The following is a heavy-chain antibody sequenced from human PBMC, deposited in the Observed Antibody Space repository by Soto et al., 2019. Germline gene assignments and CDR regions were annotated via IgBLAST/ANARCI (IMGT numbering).Heavy chain of an antibody. V-gene: IGHV4-59*12. J-gene: IGHJ6*02. CDR1: GGSISSYY. CDR3: ARDGSGSYYEWGYYYGMDV. D-gene: IGHD3-10*01. Sequence: ETLSLTCTVSGGSISSYYRSWIRQLPGKGLEWIGYIYYSGSTNYNPSLKSRVTISVDTSKNQFSLKLSSVTAADTAVYYCARDGSGSYYEWGYYYGMDVWGQGTTVTSP. CDR2: IYYSGST.